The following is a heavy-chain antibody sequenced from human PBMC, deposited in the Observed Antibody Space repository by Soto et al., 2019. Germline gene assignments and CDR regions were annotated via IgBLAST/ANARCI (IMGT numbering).Heavy chain of an antibody. CDR2: IKQDGSEK. J-gene: IGHJ6*02. D-gene: IGHD3-22*01. CDR3: AKTYYYDSSGYFTQMHYYYGMDV. V-gene: IGHV3-7*01. CDR1: GFTFSSYW. Sequence: PGGSLRLSCAASGFTFSSYWMSWVRQAPGKGLEWVANIKQDGSEKYYADSVKGRFTISRDNSKNTLYLQMNSLRAEDTAVYYCAKTYYYDSSGYFTQMHYYYGMDVWGQGTTVTVSS.